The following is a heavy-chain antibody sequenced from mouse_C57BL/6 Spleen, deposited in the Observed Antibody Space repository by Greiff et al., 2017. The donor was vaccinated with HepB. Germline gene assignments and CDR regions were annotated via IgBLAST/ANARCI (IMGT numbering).Heavy chain of an antibody. Sequence: QVQLKESGAELVKPGASVKLSCKASGYTFTSYWMHWVKQRPGQGLEWIGMIHPNSGSTNYNEKFKSKATLTVDKSSSTAYMQLSSLTSEDSAVYYCARGSSYEDYFDYWGQGTTLTVSS. CDR1: GYTFTSYW. D-gene: IGHD1-1*01. V-gene: IGHV1-64*01. CDR3: ARGSSYEDYFDY. CDR2: IHPNSGST. J-gene: IGHJ2*01.